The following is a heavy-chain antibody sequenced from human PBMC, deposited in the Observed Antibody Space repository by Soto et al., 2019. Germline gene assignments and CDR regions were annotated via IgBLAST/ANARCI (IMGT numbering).Heavy chain of an antibody. V-gene: IGHV1-69*01. Sequence: QAQLVQSGAEVKKPGSSVNVSCKASGDAFDNYAIHWVRQAPGQGLEWLGGIISYFSKPDYAEKFQGRLTIKADQSTSTVFMELSSLRSDDTALYFCARGAASIDPYRDYYYYNGLDVWGQGTTVTVSS. CDR1: GDAFDNYA. CDR2: IISYFSKP. CDR3: ARGAASIDPYRDYYYYNGLDV. D-gene: IGHD5-18*01. J-gene: IGHJ6*02.